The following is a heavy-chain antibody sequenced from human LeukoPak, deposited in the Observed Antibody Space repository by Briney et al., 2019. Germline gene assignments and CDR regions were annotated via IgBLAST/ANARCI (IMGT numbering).Heavy chain of an antibody. CDR3: ASYYDASSTFDY. CDR1: GGSISSYY. D-gene: IGHD3-22*01. J-gene: IGHJ4*02. CDR2: IYYSGST. V-gene: IGHV4-59*01. Sequence: SETLSLTCTVSGGSISSYYWSWIRQPPGKGLEWIGYIYYSGSTNYNPFLKSRVTISVDTSKNQFSLKLSSVTAADTAVYYCASYYDASSTFDYWGQGTLVTVSS.